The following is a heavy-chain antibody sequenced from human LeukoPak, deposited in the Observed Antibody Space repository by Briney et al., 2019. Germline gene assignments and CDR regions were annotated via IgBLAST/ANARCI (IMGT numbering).Heavy chain of an antibody. CDR3: ARDRDSHWFDP. J-gene: IGHJ5*02. CDR1: GGSISSGGYY. CDR2: IYYSGST. Sequence: PSQTLSLTCTVSGGSISSGGYYWSWIRQHPGKGLGWIGYIYYSGSTYYNPSLKSRVTISVDTSKNQFSLKLSSVTAADTAVYYCARDRDSHWFDPWGQGTLVTVSS. V-gene: IGHV4-31*03.